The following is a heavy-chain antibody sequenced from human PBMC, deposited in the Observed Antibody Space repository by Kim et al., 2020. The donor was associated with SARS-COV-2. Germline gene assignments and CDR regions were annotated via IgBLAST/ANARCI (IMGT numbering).Heavy chain of an antibody. D-gene: IGHD3-10*01. CDR2: ISYDGSNK. CDR3: AKDSVRGVKEDYYGMDV. J-gene: IGHJ6*02. V-gene: IGHV3-30*18. Sequence: GGSLRLSCAASGFTFSSYGMHWVRQAPGKGLEWVAVISYDGSNKYYADSVKGRFTISRDNSKNTLYLQMNSLRAEDTAVYYCAKDSVRGVKEDYYGMDVWGQGTTVTVSS. CDR1: GFTFSSYG.